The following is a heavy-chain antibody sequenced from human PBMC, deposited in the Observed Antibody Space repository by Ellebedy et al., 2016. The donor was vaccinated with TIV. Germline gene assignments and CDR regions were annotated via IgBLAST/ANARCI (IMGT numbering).Heavy chain of an antibody. CDR2: ISWNSGSI. D-gene: IGHD1-26*01. Sequence: GGSLRLXCAASGFTFDDYAMHWVRQAPGKGLEWVSGISWNSGSIGYADSVKGRFTISRDNAKNSLYLQMNSLRAEDTALYYCAKSSSGLYPKNYFDYWGQGTLVTVSS. J-gene: IGHJ4*02. CDR1: GFTFDDYA. V-gene: IGHV3-9*01. CDR3: AKSSSGLYPKNYFDY.